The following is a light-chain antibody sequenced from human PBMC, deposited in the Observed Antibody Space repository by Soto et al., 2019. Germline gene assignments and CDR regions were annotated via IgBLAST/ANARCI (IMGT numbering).Light chain of an antibody. CDR1: QTISSNY. V-gene: IGKV3-20*01. J-gene: IGKJ4*01. CDR2: GAS. CDR3: QQFNSYPLT. Sequence: EIVLTQSPGTLSLSAGERATLSCRASQTISSNYLAWYQQKPGQAPRLLIFGASYRATGIPDRFSGSGSGTDFTLTISRLEPEDFAVYYCQQFNSYPLTFGGGTKVEIK.